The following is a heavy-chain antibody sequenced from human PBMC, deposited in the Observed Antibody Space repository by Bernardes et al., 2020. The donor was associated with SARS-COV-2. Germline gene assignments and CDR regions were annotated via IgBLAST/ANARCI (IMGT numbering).Heavy chain of an antibody. CDR1: VYSFTSYW. D-gene: IGHD4-17*01. CDR3: ARHDDYGDYVHAFDI. V-gene: IGHV5-51*01. CDR2: IYPGDSDT. Sequence: GGSLKTSLNGSVYSFTSYWIGCVRQMPGKGLEWMGIIYPGDSDTRYSPSFQGQVTIPADKSISTAYLQWSSLKASDTAMYYCARHDDYGDYVHAFDIWGQGTMVTVSS. J-gene: IGHJ3*02.